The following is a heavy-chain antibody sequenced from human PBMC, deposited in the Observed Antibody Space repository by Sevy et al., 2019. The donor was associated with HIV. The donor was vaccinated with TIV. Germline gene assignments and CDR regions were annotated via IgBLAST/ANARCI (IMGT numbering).Heavy chain of an antibody. CDR3: AKDSGISAQRGVARGY. CDR1: GVTFSSYA. V-gene: IGHV3-23*01. J-gene: IGHJ4*02. Sequence: GGSLRLSCADSGVTFSSYAMSWVRQAPGKGLEWVSTIGGNGGSRYYAGAVKGRFTISRDNSKKMLYLQMNSLRAEDTAVYYCAKDSGISAQRGVARGYWGQGTQVTVSS. D-gene: IGHD3-3*01. CDR2: IGGNGGSR.